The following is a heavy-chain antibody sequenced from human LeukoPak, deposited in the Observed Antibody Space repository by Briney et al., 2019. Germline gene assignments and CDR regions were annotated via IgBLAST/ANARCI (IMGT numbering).Heavy chain of an antibody. J-gene: IGHJ4*02. CDR1: GGSISSSSYY. D-gene: IGHD5-12*01. V-gene: IGHV4-39*07. CDR3: ARGYTVSGRWLRLRNAGLSNDY. CDR2: IYYSGST. Sequence: PSETLSLTCTVSGGSISSSSYYWGWIRQPPGKGLEWIGSIYYSGSTYYNPSLKSRVTISVDTSKNQFSLKLSSVTAADTAVYYCARGYTVSGRWLRLRNAGLSNDYWGQGTLVTVSS.